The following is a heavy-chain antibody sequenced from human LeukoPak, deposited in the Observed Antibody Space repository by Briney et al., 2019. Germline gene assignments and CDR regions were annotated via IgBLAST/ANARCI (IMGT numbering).Heavy chain of an antibody. V-gene: IGHV1-18*01. D-gene: IGHD3-22*01. CDR3: ARELYPENSSGYYDAFDI. CDR2: ISAYNGNT. CDR1: GYTFTSYG. Sequence: ASVKVSCKASGYTFTSYGISWVRQAPGQGLEWMGWISAYNGNTNYAQKPQGRVTMTTDTSTSTAYMELRSLRSDDTAVYYCARELYPENSSGYYDAFDIWGQGTMVTVSS. J-gene: IGHJ3*02.